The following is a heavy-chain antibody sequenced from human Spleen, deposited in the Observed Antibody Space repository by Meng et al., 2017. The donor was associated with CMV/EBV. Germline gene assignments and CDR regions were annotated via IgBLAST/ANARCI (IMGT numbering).Heavy chain of an antibody. Sequence: ASVKVSCKASGYTFTGYYMHWVRQAPGQGLEWMGWINPNSGGTNYAQKFQGRVTMTRDTSISTAYMELSRLRSDGTAVYYCARGSSIAARPGVYWGQGTLVTVSS. V-gene: IGHV1-2*02. D-gene: IGHD6-6*01. CDR3: ARGSSIAARPGVY. J-gene: IGHJ4*02. CDR1: GYTFTGYY. CDR2: INPNSGGT.